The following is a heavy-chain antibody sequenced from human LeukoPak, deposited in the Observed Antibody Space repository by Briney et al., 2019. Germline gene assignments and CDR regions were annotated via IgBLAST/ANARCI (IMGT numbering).Heavy chain of an antibody. CDR3: AKDPIPLVGATGRNWFDP. V-gene: IGHV3-30*02. CDR1: GFTFSSYG. D-gene: IGHD1-26*01. Sequence: GGSLRLSCAASGFTFSSYGMHWVRQAPGKGLEWVAFIRYDGSNKYYADSVKGRFTISRDNSKNTLYLQMNSLRAEDTAVYYCAKDPIPLVGATGRNWFDPWGQGTLVTVSS. CDR2: IRYDGSNK. J-gene: IGHJ5*02.